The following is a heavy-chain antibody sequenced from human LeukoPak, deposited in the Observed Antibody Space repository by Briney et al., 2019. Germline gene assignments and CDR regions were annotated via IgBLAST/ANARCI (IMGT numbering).Heavy chain of an antibody. CDR2: IYYSGST. CDR1: GGSISSYY. D-gene: IGHD6-19*01. J-gene: IGHJ4*02. CDR3: ARDLGSSGIDY. Sequence: SETLSLTCTVSGGSISSYYWSWIRQPPGKGLEWIGYIYYSGSTNYNPSLKSRVTISVDTSKNQFSLKLSSVTAADTAVYYCARDLGSSGIDYWGQGTLVTVSS. V-gene: IGHV4-59*01.